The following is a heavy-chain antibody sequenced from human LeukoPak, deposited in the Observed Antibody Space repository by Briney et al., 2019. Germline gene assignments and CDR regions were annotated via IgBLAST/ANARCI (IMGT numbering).Heavy chain of an antibody. J-gene: IGHJ4*02. CDR2: INPKSGGT. D-gene: IGHD6-13*01. CDR3: ARDGGIAVAGRFDY. CDR1: GYTFTGYY. Sequence: ASVKVSCKASGYTFTGYYMHWVRQAPGQGLEWVGWINPKSGGTNYAQKFQGRVTMTRDTSISTAHMELSRLRSDDTAVYYCARDGGIAVAGRFDYWGQGTLVTVSS. V-gene: IGHV1-2*02.